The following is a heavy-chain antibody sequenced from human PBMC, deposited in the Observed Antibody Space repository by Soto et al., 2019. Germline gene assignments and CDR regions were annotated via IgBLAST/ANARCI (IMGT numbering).Heavy chain of an antibody. J-gene: IGHJ1*01. Sequence: ASVKVSCKASGYTFTSFPIHWVRQAPGQRLEWMGWINAGNGDTKYSQKFQGRVTVTRDTSASTAYMELISLRSEDTAVYYCTGAPRGEHWGQGTLVTVSS. D-gene: IGHD2-21*01. CDR2: INAGNGDT. CDR3: TGAPRGEH. V-gene: IGHV1-3*01. CDR1: GYTFTSFP.